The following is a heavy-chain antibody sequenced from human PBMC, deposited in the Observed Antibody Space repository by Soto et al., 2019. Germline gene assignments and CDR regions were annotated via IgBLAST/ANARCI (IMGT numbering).Heavy chain of an antibody. Sequence: EVQLVESGGGLIQPGESLRLSCAASGFTFSSFLMNWVRQAPGKGLEWVSYIGGSGRTIYYAGSVKGRFTISRDNAKNSLYLQMNSLRAEDTAVYYCVKDGRRGYDMDVWGQGTTVIVSS. CDR3: VKDGRRGYDMDV. CDR2: IGGSGRTI. J-gene: IGHJ6*02. CDR1: GFTFSSFL. V-gene: IGHV3-48*01. D-gene: IGHD3-10*01.